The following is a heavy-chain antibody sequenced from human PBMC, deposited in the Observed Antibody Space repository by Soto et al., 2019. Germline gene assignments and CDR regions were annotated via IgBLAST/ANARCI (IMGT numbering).Heavy chain of an antibody. J-gene: IGHJ4*02. D-gene: IGHD3-3*01. V-gene: IGHV3-7*01. CDR3: ARAGWAYYDFWSGSLFDY. CDR2: IKQDGSEK. Sequence: GGSLRLSCAASGFTFSSYWMSWVRQAPGKGLEWVANIKQDGSEKYYVDSVKGRFTISRDNAKNSLYLQMNSLRAEDTAVYYCARAGWAYYDFWSGSLFDYWGQGTLVTVSS. CDR1: GFTFSSYW.